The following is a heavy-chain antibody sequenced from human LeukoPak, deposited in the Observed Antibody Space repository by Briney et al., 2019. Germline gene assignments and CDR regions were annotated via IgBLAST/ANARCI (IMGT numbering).Heavy chain of an antibody. J-gene: IGHJ4*02. CDR1: GFSLSSSGMC. Sequence: SGPTLVNPTQTLTLTCTFSGFSLSSSGMCVSWIRQPPGKALEWLARIDWEDDKYYSTSLKTRLTISKDISKNQVVLTMTDMDPVDTATYYCARVHNSGWPYYFDYWGQGTLVTVSS. CDR3: ARVHNSGWPYYFDY. V-gene: IGHV2-70*11. D-gene: IGHD6-19*01. CDR2: IDWEDDK.